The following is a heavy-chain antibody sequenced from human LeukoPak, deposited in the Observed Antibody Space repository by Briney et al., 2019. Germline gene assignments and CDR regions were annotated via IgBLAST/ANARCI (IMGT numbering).Heavy chain of an antibody. J-gene: IGHJ5*02. Sequence: GGSLRLSCAASGFTFSSHTFNWVRQAPWKGLEWLSYISTTGSTIYYAGSVKGRFTISRDNAQNSLFLQMDSLRDEDTAVYYCVRDQWFGSAWGQGTLVTVSS. CDR2: ISTTGSTI. D-gene: IGHD3-10*01. V-gene: IGHV3-48*02. CDR1: GFTFSSHT. CDR3: VRDQWFGSA.